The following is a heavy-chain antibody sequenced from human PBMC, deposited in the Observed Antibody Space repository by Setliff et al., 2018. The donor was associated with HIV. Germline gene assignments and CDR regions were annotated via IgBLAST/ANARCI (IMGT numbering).Heavy chain of an antibody. CDR2: IYYSGST. CDR1: GDSFTSSY. CDR3: TRHGAYYEFLTYYYPRYSFDF. J-gene: IGHJ4*02. V-gene: IGHV4-59*08. Sequence: PSETLSLTCTVSGDSFTSSYWSWIRQPPGKGLEWIGYIYYSGSTNYNPSLKSRVTMSVDTYKNQFSLKLSSVTAADTAVYYCTRHGAYYEFLTYYYPRYSFDFWGQGTLVTVSS. D-gene: IGHD3-9*01.